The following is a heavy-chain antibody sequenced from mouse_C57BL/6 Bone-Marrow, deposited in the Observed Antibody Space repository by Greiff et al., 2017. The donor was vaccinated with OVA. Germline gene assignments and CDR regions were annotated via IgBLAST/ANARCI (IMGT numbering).Heavy chain of an antibody. CDR3: ARWEVVPFDY. J-gene: IGHJ2*01. Sequence: QVQLQQSGAELVRPGTSVKVSCKASGYAFTNYLIEWVKQRPGQGLEWIGVINPGSGGTTYNEKFKGKATLTADKSSSTAYMQLSSLTSEDSAVYFCARWEVVPFDYWGQGTTLTVSS. D-gene: IGHD1-1*01. CDR1: GYAFTNYL. CDR2: INPGSGGT. V-gene: IGHV1-54*01.